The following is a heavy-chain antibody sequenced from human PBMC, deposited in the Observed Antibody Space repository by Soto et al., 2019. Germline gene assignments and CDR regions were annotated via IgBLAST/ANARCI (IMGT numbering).Heavy chain of an antibody. D-gene: IGHD5-12*01. Sequence: GESLKISWKRSGYSFTKYWIGWVRQRPGKGLEWMAIIYPDESDTRYSPSFQGQVTISADNSISTAYLQWSSLKASDTAMYYCVRMGFSGGGYLSYYYYGMDIWGQGTTVTVSS. CDR3: VRMGFSGGGYLSYYYYGMDI. V-gene: IGHV5-51*01. J-gene: IGHJ6*02. CDR2: IYPDESDT. CDR1: GYSFTKYW.